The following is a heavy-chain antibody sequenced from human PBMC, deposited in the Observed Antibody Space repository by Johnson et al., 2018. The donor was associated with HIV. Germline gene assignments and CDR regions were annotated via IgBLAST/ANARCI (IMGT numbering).Heavy chain of an antibody. CDR3: AKLRKKQWLVGEACDI. Sequence: QVQLVESGGGVVQPGRSLRLSCAASGFIFSSYGMHWVRQAPGKGLEWVAVISYDETNDYYADSVKGRFTISRDNPKNTLSLQMNSLRAEDTAIYSCAKLRKKQWLVGEACDIWGQGTMVTVSS. J-gene: IGHJ3*02. CDR2: ISYDETND. D-gene: IGHD6-19*01. CDR1: GFIFSSYG. V-gene: IGHV3-30*18.